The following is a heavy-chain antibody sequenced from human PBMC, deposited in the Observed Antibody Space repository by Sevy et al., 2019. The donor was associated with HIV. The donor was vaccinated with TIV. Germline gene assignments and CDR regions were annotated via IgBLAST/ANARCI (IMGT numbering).Heavy chain of an antibody. D-gene: IGHD6-13*01. J-gene: IGHJ6*02. Sequence: GGSLRLSCAASGFTFSSYWMSWVHQAPGKGLEWVANIKQDGSEKYYVDSVKGRFTISRDNAKNSLYLQMNSLRAEDTAVYYCARDRSGYSSSWYVAYYYYYYYGMDVWGQGTTVTVSS. CDR2: IKQDGSEK. CDR3: ARDRSGYSSSWYVAYYYYYYYGMDV. CDR1: GFTFSSYW. V-gene: IGHV3-7*01.